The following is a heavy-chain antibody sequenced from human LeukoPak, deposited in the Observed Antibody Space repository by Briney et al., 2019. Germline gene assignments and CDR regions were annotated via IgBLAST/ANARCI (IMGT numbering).Heavy chain of an antibody. D-gene: IGHD3-22*01. CDR2: IWYDGSNK. CDR3: ARDQHYYDSSGYAHY. V-gene: IGHV3-33*01. Sequence: GRSLRLSCAASGFTFSSYGMHWVRQAPGKGLGWVAVIWYDGSNKYYADSVKGRFTISRDNSKNTLYLQMNSLRAEDTAVYYCARDQHYYDSSGYAHYWGQGTLVTVSS. CDR1: GFTFSSYG. J-gene: IGHJ4*02.